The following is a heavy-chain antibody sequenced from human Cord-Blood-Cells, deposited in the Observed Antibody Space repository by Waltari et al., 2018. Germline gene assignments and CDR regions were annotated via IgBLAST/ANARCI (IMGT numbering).Heavy chain of an antibody. V-gene: IGHV1-69*09. Sequence: QVQLVQSGAEVTKPGSSVKVSCKASGGTFSSYAISWVRQAPGQGLEWMGRIIPILGIANYAQKFQGRVTITADKSTSTAYMELSSLRSEDTAVYYCARDLYYYDSSGLGWFDPWGQGTLVTVSS. CDR3: ARDLYYYDSSGLGWFDP. J-gene: IGHJ5*02. CDR1: GGTFSSYA. CDR2: IIPILGIA. D-gene: IGHD3-22*01.